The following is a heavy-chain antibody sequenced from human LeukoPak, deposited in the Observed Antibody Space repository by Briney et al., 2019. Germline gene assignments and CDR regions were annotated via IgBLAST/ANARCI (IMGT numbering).Heavy chain of an antibody. J-gene: IGHJ3*02. CDR3: ARSRYYYDSSAYYPTSDAFDI. Sequence: PGGSLRLSCAASGFTFSSYSMNWVRQAPGKGLEWVSYISSSSSTIYYADSVKGRITISRDNAKNSLFLQMNSLRAEDTAVYYCARSRYYYDSSAYYPTSDAFDIWGQGTMVTVSS. V-gene: IGHV3-48*01. D-gene: IGHD3-22*01. CDR1: GFTFSSYS. CDR2: ISSSSSTI.